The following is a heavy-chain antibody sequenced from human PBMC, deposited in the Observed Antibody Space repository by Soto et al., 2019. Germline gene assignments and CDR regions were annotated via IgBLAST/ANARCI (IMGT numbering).Heavy chain of an antibody. V-gene: IGHV3-53*01. CDR3: ARDSRIAARPGFYYYYGMDV. J-gene: IGHJ6*02. CDR2: IYSGGST. Sequence: GGSLRLSCAASGFTVSSNYMSWVRQAPGKGLEWVSVIYSGGSTYYADSVKGRFTISRDNSKNTLYLQMNSLRAEDTAVYYCARDSRIAARPGFYYYYGMDVWGQGXTVTVSS. CDR1: GFTVSSNY. D-gene: IGHD6-6*01.